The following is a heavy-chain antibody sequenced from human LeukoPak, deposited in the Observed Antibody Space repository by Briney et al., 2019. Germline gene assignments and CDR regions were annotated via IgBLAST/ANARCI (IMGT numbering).Heavy chain of an antibody. V-gene: IGHV3-30*01. CDR1: GLTFRSYA. CDR3: ARVGGYYDFWSGYYGDYMDV. D-gene: IGHD3-3*01. Sequence: PGRSLRLSCAASGLTFRSYAMHWVRQAPGKGLEWVAVISYDGSNKYYADSVKGRFTISRDNSKNTLYLQMTSLRAEDTAVYYCARVGGYYDFWSGYYGDYMDVWGKGTTVTVSS. J-gene: IGHJ6*03. CDR2: ISYDGSNK.